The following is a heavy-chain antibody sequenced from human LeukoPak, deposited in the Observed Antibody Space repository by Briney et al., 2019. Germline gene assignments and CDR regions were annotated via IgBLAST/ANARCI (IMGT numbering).Heavy chain of an antibody. CDR3: AGGYDRSNFDY. CDR1: GYTFTSYD. D-gene: IGHD5-12*01. V-gene: IGHV1-18*01. CDR2: ISAYNGNT. Sequence: ASVKVSGKASGYTFTSYDINWVRQAPGQGLEWMGWISAYNGNTNYAQKLQGRVTMTTDTSTSTAYMELRSLRSDDTAVYYCAGGYDRSNFDYWGQGTLVTVSS. J-gene: IGHJ4*02.